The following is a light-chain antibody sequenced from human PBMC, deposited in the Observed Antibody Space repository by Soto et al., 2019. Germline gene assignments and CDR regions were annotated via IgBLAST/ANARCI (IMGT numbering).Light chain of an antibody. CDR3: QQYKTYPLT. CDR1: QDIGNS. CDR2: SVS. J-gene: IGKJ4*02. Sequence: DIQMAQSPSSLSASVGDTVTLTCRASQDIGNSLAWLQQKPGRAPKSLISSVSSLQSGVPSRFSGIRYGADFTLTISNLQPEDFATYYCQQYKTYPLTFGGGTKVEIK. V-gene: IGKV1-16*01.